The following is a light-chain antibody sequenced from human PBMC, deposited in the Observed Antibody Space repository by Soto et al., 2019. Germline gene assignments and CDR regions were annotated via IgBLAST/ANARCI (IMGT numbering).Light chain of an antibody. Sequence: EIVLAQSPGTLSLSPGERATLSCRASQTVISSSLAWYQQKPGQAPRLLIYETSTRATGIPDRFSGSGSGTDFTLTITGLETEDFGVDYCQQYGSSPCTFGPGTKVDLK. CDR2: ETS. CDR3: QQYGSSPCT. V-gene: IGKV3-20*01. CDR1: QTVISSS. J-gene: IGKJ3*01.